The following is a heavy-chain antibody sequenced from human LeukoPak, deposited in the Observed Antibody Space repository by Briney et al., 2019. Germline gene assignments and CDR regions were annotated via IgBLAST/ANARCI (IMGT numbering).Heavy chain of an antibody. V-gene: IGHV1-2*02. CDR3: ARMRRGNHGLSGAFDI. D-gene: IGHD1-14*01. CDR2: ISPNSGGA. J-gene: IGHJ3*02. CDR1: VYTFTHYY. Sequence: ASVKVSCKASVYTFTHYYMHWVRQAPGQGLEWLGWISPNSGGAHYVQKLQGRVTMTSDPPINTTYMELTMRTQDDTAVYYCARMRRGNHGLSGAFDIWGQGTMVTVSS.